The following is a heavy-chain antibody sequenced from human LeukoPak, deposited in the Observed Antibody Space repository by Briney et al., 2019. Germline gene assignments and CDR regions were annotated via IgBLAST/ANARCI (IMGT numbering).Heavy chain of an antibody. Sequence: GGSLRLSCAASGLTVNNNYINWVRQAPGKGLEWVSALYIGGNTYYADSVRGRFTISRDNSKNTLYHQMNSLRAEDTAIYYCMTAAGYNFGQYWGQGTLVTVPS. J-gene: IGHJ4*02. D-gene: IGHD5-18*01. V-gene: IGHV3-53*01. CDR3: MTAAGYNFGQY. CDR1: GLTVNNNY. CDR2: LYIGGNT.